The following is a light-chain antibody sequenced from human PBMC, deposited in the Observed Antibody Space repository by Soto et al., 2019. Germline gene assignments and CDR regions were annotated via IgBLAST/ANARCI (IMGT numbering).Light chain of an antibody. CDR3: CSYAGSSTPFV. CDR2: EVN. Sequence: QSVLTQPASASGSPGQSITISCTGTSGDIGSYNLVSWYQHHPGKAPQLLIYEVNKRPSGVPDRFSGSKSGNTASLTISGLQSEDETDYYCCSYAGSSTPFVFGTGTKVTVL. V-gene: IGLV2-23*02. J-gene: IGLJ1*01. CDR1: SGDIGSYNL.